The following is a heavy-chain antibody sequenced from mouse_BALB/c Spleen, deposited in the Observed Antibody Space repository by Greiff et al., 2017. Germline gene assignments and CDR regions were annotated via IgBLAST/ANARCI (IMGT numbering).Heavy chain of an antibody. CDR2: ISSGSSTI. CDR1: GFTFSSFG. J-gene: IGHJ2*01. Sequence: EVKVVESGGGLVQPGGSRKLSCAASGFTFSSFGMHWVRQAPEKGLEWVAYISSGSSTIYYADTVKGRFTISRDNPKNTLFLQMTSLRSEDTAMYYCARSGITTALYYFDYWGQGTTLTVSS. CDR3: ARSGITTALYYFDY. V-gene: IGHV5-17*02. D-gene: IGHD1-2*01.